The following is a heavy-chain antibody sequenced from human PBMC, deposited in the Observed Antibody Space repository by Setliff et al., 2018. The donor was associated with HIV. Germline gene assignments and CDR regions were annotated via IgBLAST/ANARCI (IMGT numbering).Heavy chain of an antibody. V-gene: IGHV4-59*11. J-gene: IGHJ3*02. CDR1: GGSISSHY. D-gene: IGHD1-26*01. CDR3: ARVQWDLLYVPDAFDI. CDR2: IYSTGST. Sequence: PSETLSLTCTVSGGSISSHYWSWIRQLPGKGLEWIGYIYSTGSTNYNPSLKSRVTISVDTSKNQFSLQLSSVTAADTAVYYCARVQWDLLYVPDAFDIWGQGIMVTVSS.